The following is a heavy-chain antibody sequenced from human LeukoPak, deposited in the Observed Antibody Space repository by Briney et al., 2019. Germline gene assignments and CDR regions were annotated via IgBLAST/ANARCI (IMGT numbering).Heavy chain of an antibody. Sequence: GGSLRLSCAASGFTFSSYSMNWVRQAPGKGLEWVSSISSSSSYIYYADSVKGRFTISRDNSKNTLYLQMNSLRAEDTAVYYCAKGIVVVPAASPPLDYWGQGTLVTVSS. CDR3: AKGIVVVPAASPPLDY. CDR1: GFTFSSYS. D-gene: IGHD2-2*01. V-gene: IGHV3-21*04. CDR2: ISSSSSYI. J-gene: IGHJ4*02.